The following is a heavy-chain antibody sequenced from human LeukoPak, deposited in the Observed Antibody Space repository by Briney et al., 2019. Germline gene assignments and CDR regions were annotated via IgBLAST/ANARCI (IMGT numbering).Heavy chain of an antibody. V-gene: IGHV4-59*12. D-gene: IGHD5-12*01. CDR2: IYYSGST. CDR3: ARDRGLRSFDY. CDR1: GGSISSYY. Sequence: PSETLSLTCTVSGGSISSYYWSWIRQPPGKGLEWIGYIYYSGSTNYNPSLKSRVTISVDTSKNQFSLKLSSVPAADTAVYYCARDRGLRSFDYWGQGTLVTVSS. J-gene: IGHJ4*02.